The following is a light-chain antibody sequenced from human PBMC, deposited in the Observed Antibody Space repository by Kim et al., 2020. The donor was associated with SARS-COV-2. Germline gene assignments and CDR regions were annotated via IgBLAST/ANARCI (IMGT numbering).Light chain of an antibody. V-gene: IGLV3-19*01. J-gene: IGLJ2*01. CDR2: GKN. CDR3: YSRDSSGDHLV. CDR1: PLRKYY. Sequence: LGQKIRITCQGDPLRKYYATWSHHKRGQAPVLVIYGKNNRPSRLPARFSGSGSGDTVSLTIPGAQAGEEGDYYCYSRDSSGDHLVFGGGTQLTVL.